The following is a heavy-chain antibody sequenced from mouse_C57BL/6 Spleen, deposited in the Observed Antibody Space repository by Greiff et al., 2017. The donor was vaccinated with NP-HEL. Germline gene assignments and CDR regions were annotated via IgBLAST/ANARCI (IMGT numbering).Heavy chain of an antibody. Sequence: VKLQQSGPELVKPGASVKIYCKASGYSFTSYYIHWVKQRPGQGLEWIGWIYPGSGNTKYNEKFKGKAKLTADTSSSTAYMQLSSLTSEDSAVYYCARLGYSNGYAMDYWGQGTSVTVSS. D-gene: IGHD2-5*01. V-gene: IGHV1-66*01. CDR1: GYSFTSYY. CDR2: IYPGSGNT. CDR3: ARLGYSNGYAMDY. J-gene: IGHJ4*01.